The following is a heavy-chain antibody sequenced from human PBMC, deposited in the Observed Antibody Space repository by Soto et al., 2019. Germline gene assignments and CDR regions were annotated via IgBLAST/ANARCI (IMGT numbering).Heavy chain of an antibody. CDR2: ISWNSGSI. V-gene: IGHV3-9*01. J-gene: IGHJ6*02. D-gene: IGHD6-6*01. CDR3: AKDNVAAQDYYYGMDV. Sequence: EVQLVESGGGLVQPGRSLRLSCAASGFTFDDYAMHWVRQAPGKGLEWVSGISWNSGSIGYADSVKGRFTISRDNAKNSQYLQMNSLRAEDTALYYCAKDNVAAQDYYYGMDVWGQGTTVTVSS. CDR1: GFTFDDYA.